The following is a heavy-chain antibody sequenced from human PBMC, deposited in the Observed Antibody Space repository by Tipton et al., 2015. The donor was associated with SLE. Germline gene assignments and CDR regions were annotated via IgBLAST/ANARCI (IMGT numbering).Heavy chain of an antibody. V-gene: IGHV4-59*08. CDR1: GGSISSYY. CDR3: AGHYRNEWLFYGMDV. J-gene: IGHJ6*02. D-gene: IGHD3-3*01. Sequence: TLSLTCSVSGGSISSYYWSWIRQPPGKGLEGIDYIYYSGSTNYNPSLKSRVTISVDTTKNQFSLKLSSVTAAYTAVYYCAGHYRNEWLFYGMDVWGQGTMGTGSS. CDR2: IYYSGST.